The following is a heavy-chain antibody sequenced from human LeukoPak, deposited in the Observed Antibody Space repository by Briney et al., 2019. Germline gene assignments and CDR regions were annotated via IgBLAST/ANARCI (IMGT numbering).Heavy chain of an antibody. CDR2: IWYDGSDK. V-gene: IGHV3-33*01. D-gene: IGHD3-10*01. J-gene: IGHJ2*01. CDR1: GFTFSGYG. Sequence: PGGSLRLSCAASGFTFSGYGMHWVRQAPGKGLEWVAVIWYDGSDKYYADSVQGRLTISRDNSENTLYLQMNSLRAEDTAVYYCARDRVTRYFDLWGRGTLVTVSS. CDR3: ARDRVTRYFDL.